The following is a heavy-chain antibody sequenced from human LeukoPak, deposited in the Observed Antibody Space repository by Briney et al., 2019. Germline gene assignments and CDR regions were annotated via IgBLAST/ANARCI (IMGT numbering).Heavy chain of an antibody. D-gene: IGHD5-18*01. CDR3: ARGGFNYDSYHFDY. V-gene: IGHV3-48*03. Sequence: GGSLRLSCAASGFTFSRYWMNWGRQAPGKGLEWVSYTSGSGSTIYYADSVKGRFTISRDNAKNSLYLQMNSLRAEDTAVYYCARGGFNYDSYHFDYWGQGTLVTVSS. CDR1: GFTFSRYW. J-gene: IGHJ4*02. CDR2: TSGSGSTI.